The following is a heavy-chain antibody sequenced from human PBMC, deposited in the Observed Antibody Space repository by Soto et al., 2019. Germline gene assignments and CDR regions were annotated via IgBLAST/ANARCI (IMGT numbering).Heavy chain of an antibody. D-gene: IGHD2-2*01. CDR2: ISSSSSYI. Sequence: EVQLVESGGGLVKPGGSLRLSCVASGFTFSSYSMNWVRQAPGKGLEWVSSISSSSSYIYYADSVKGRFTISRDNAKNSLYLQMNSLRAEDTAVYYCARGYCSSTSCPGGFDYWGQGTLVTVSS. V-gene: IGHV3-21*01. CDR3: ARGYCSSTSCPGGFDY. J-gene: IGHJ4*02. CDR1: GFTFSSYS.